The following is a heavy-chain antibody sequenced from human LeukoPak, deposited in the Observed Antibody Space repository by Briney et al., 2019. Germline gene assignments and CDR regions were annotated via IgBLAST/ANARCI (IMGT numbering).Heavy chain of an antibody. CDR2: MNPNSGNT. CDR1: GYTFTSYD. Sequence: ASVKVSCKASGYTFTSYDINWVRQATGQGLEWMGWMNPNSGNTGYAQKFQGRVTITRNTSISTAYMELSSLRSEDTAVYYCARAPRAYCSTTGSCFHDYWGQGTLVTVSS. CDR3: ARAPRAYCSTTGSCFHDY. J-gene: IGHJ4*02. D-gene: IGHD2-2*01. V-gene: IGHV1-8*03.